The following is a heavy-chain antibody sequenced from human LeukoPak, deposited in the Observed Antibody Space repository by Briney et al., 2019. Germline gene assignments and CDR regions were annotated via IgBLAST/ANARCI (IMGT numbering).Heavy chain of an antibody. Sequence: GGSLRLSCAASGFTFSSYSMNWVRQAPGKGLEWVSSISSSSSYIYYADSVKGRFTISRDNAKNSLYLQMNSLRAEDTAVYYCAREEVSGGYWDYYYYYGMDVWGQGTTVTVSS. V-gene: IGHV3-21*01. D-gene: IGHD5-12*01. CDR3: AREEVSGGYWDYYYYYGMDV. J-gene: IGHJ6*02. CDR2: ISSSSSYI. CDR1: GFTFSSYS.